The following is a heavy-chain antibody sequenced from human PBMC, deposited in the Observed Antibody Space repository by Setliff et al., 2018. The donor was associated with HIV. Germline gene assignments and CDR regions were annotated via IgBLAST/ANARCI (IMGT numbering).Heavy chain of an antibody. CDR3: ARGLGNFVPDLIGYFDY. V-gene: IGHV1-69*13. CDR2: IIPILGPA. J-gene: IGHJ4*02. D-gene: IGHD3-3*02. CDR1: AYTFNSYY. Sequence: ASVKVSCKTSAYTFNSYYMHWIRQAPGQGLEWMGGIIPILGPANYAQKFQGRVTITAGEYTTTSYMELRNLRSEDTAIYYCARGLGNFVPDLIGYFDYWGQGTLVTVSS.